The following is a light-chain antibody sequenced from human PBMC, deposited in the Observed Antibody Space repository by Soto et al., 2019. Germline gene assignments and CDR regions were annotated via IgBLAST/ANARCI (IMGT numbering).Light chain of an antibody. CDR1: SSNIGSNS. J-gene: IGLJ2*01. CDR3: AAWDDSLNGVV. V-gene: IGLV1-44*01. Sequence: QSVLTQPPSESGTPGQMVTIYCSGSSSNIGSNSVNWYQQLPGTAPKLLMYSSNQRPSGVPDRFSGSKSGTSASLAISGLQSEDEADYYCAAWDDSLNGVVFGGGTKLTVL. CDR2: SSN.